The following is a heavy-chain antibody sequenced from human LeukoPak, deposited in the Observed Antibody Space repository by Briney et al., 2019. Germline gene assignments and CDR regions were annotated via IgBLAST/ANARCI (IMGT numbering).Heavy chain of an antibody. CDR2: ISSSSSYI. V-gene: IGHV3-21*01. CDR3: AKDEGFGYCSSTSCYNWFDP. CDR1: GFTFSSYS. J-gene: IGHJ5*02. Sequence: GGSLRLSCAASGFTFSSYSMNWVRQAPGKGLEWVSSISSSSSYIYYADSVKGRFTISRDNSKNTLYLQMNSLRAEDTAVYYCAKDEGFGYCSSTSCYNWFDPWGQGTLVTVSS. D-gene: IGHD2-2*03.